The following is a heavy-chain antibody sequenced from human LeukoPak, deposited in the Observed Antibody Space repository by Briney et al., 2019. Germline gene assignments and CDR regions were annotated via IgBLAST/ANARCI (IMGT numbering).Heavy chain of an antibody. CDR1: GYSISSGYY. D-gene: IGHD6-13*01. Sequence: SETLSLXCTVSGYSISSGYYWGWIRQPPGKGLEWIGSIYHSGSTYYNPSLKSRVTISVDTSKNQFSLKLSSVTAADTAVYYCARQNIAAAGTNWFDPWGQGTLVTVSS. CDR2: IYHSGST. CDR3: ARQNIAAAGTNWFDP. V-gene: IGHV4-38-2*02. J-gene: IGHJ5*02.